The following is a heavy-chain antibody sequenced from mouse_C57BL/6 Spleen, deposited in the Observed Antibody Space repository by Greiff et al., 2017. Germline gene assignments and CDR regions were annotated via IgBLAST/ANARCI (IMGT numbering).Heavy chain of an antibody. V-gene: IGHV5-17*01. D-gene: IGHD2-4*01. CDR3: ARDYYEYDEDYYAMDY. CDR2: ISSGSSTI. Sequence: EVKLMESGGGLVKPGGSLKLSCAASGFTFSDYGMHWVRQAPEKGLEWVAYISSGSSTIYYADTVKGRFTISRDNAKNTLFLQMTSLSSEDTAMYYWARDYYEYDEDYYAMDYWGQGTSVTVSS. CDR1: GFTFSDYG. J-gene: IGHJ4*01.